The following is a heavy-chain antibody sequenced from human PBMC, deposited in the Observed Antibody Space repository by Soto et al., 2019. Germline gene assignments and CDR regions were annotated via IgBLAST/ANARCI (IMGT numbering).Heavy chain of an antibody. D-gene: IGHD2-2*01. CDR1: GFTFGSYA. CDR3: ARSAGSCSSTSCYPHLFDP. V-gene: IGHV3-23*01. CDR2: ITAGGHDT. Sequence: VQVLQSGGGLVQPGESLRLTCEASGFTFGSYAMSWVRQAPGKGLEWVSVITAGGHDTYYVDSVKGRFTVSRDNSRNMVYLRMNSLRAEDTAVYYCARSAGSCSSTSCYPHLFDPWGRGALVTVSS. J-gene: IGHJ5*02.